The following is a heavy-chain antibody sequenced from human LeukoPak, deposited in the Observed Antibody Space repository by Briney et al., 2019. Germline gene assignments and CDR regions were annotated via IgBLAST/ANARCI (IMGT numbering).Heavy chain of an antibody. CDR2: LSSNGYYI. CDR1: GFAFSSYS. Sequence: GGSLRLPCAASGFAFSSYSMNWVRQAPGKGLEWVSTLSSNGYYIYYADSVRGRFTISRDNSQNSLYLQMNSLRVEDTAVYFCARDLSSGHPGGFDYWGQGNLVTVSS. V-gene: IGHV3-21*01. CDR3: ARDLSSGHPGGFDY. J-gene: IGHJ4*02. D-gene: IGHD3-3*01.